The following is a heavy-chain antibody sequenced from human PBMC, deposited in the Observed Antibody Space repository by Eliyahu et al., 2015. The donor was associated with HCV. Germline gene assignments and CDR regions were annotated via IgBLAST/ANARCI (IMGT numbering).Heavy chain of an antibody. V-gene: IGHV4-34*02. J-gene: IGHJ5*02. CDR1: GGSFSGYY. CDR3: ARSGQWLANWFDP. Sequence: QVQLQQWGAGLLKPSETLSLTCAVYGGSFSGYYWSWIRQSPGKGLEWIGEXNHGGSTNYNPSXKSRVTISGDTSNNQFSXKLSSVTAADTAVYYCARSGQWLANWFDPWGQGTLVIVSS. D-gene: IGHD6-19*01. CDR2: XNHGGST.